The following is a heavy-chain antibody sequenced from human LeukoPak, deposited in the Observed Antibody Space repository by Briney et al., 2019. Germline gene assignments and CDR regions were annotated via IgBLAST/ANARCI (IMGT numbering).Heavy chain of an antibody. CDR2: TYYRSKWYT. Sequence: SQTLSLTCSISGDSVSSNSATWNWIRQCPSRGLECLGRTYYRSKWYTDYAVSVRSRININPDTSKNQFSLQLNSVTPEDTAVYYCARYPTGWYLDYWGQGTLVTVSS. J-gene: IGHJ4*02. V-gene: IGHV6-1*01. CDR1: GDSVSSNSAT. D-gene: IGHD6-19*01. CDR3: ARYPTGWYLDY.